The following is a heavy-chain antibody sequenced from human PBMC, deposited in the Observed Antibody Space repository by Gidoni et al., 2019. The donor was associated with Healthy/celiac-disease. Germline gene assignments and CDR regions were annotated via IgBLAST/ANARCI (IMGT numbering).Heavy chain of an antibody. Sequence: EVQLVESGGVVVPPGGSLRLSCAASGFTFDDYAMHWVRQAPGKGLEWVSLISWDGGSTYYADSVKGRFTISRDNSKNSLYLQMNSLRAEDTALYYCAKDMTIYSSGWYVIDYWGQGTLVTVSS. CDR3: AKDMTIYSSGWYVIDY. V-gene: IGHV3-43D*04. CDR1: GFTFDDYA. CDR2: ISWDGGST. J-gene: IGHJ4*02. D-gene: IGHD6-19*01.